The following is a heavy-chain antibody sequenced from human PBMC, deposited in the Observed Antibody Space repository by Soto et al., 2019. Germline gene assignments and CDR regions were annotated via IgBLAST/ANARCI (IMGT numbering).Heavy chain of an antibody. V-gene: IGHV6-1*01. CDR2: TYYRSKWYN. D-gene: IGHD6-19*01. CDR3: ARGAGGQWLVQFHFDY. CDR1: GDRVSSNSAA. Sequence: SQTLSLTCAISGDRVSSNSAAWNWIKQSPSRGLEWLGRTYYRSKWYNDYAVSVKSRITINPDTSKNQFSLQLNSVTPEDTAVYYCARGAGGQWLVQFHFDYWGQGTLVTVSS. J-gene: IGHJ4*02.